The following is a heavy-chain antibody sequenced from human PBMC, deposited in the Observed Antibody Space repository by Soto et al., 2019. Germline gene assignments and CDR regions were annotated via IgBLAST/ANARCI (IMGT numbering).Heavy chain of an antibody. D-gene: IGHD3-10*01. V-gene: IGHV1-46*03. CDR3: ARGVYLPYYYYGLAV. CDR2: IDPRSGSA. Sequence: QVQLVQSGAEVKKPGASVKVSCKASGYTFTTHYIHWVRQAPGQGPEWMGIIDPRSGSAGYAQRFQVSVSVTRDTPTSTFYRELSHLTSEVTSLYYCARGVYLPYYYYGLAVWGQGTTVTVSS. CDR1: GYTFTTHY. J-gene: IGHJ6*02.